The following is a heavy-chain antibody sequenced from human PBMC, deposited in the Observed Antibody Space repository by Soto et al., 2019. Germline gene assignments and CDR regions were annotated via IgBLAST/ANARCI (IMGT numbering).Heavy chain of an antibody. CDR3: ARRWGPTFDF. J-gene: IGHJ4*02. V-gene: IGHV4-30-2*02. Sequence: SETLSLTCAVSGGSISSGGYSWSWIRQPPGKGLEWIGYIYHSGSTYYNPSLKSRVTISVDTSKNQFSLKLSSVTAADTAVYYCARRWGPTFDFWGQGTLVTVSS. D-gene: IGHD1-26*01. CDR1: GGSISSGGYS. CDR2: IYHSGST.